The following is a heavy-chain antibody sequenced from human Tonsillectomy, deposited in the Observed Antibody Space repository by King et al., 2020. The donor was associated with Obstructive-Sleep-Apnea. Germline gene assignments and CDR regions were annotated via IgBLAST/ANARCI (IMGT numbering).Heavy chain of an antibody. V-gene: IGHV3-15*01. J-gene: IGHJ4*02. CDR3: TTAITMVRGVTLTDY. D-gene: IGHD3-10*01. CDR1: GFTFSNAW. Sequence: VQLVESGGGLVKPGGSLRLSCAASGFTFSNAWMSWVRQAPGKGVEWVGRVKSKIYGGTKDGAAPGKGGFTISRDGSKKTLYLQMNSLKTEDSVVYYCTTAITMVRGVTLTDYWGQGTLVTVSS. CDR2: VKSKIYGGTK.